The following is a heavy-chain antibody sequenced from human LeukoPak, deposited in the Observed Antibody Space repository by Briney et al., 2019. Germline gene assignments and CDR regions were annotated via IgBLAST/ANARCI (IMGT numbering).Heavy chain of an antibody. J-gene: IGHJ5*02. V-gene: IGHV1-8*03. CDR2: MNPNSGNT. CDR1: GYTFTSYD. Sequence: GASVKVSCKASGYTFTSYDINWVRQATGQGLEWMGWMNPNSGNTGYAQKFQGRVTITRNTSISTAYMELSSLRSEDTAVYYCARDFSDCSSASCWTKGFDPWGQGTLVTVSS. CDR3: ARDFSDCSSASCWTKGFDP. D-gene: IGHD2-2*01.